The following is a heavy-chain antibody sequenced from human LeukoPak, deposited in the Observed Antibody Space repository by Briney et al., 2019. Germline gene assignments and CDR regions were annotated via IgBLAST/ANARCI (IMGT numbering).Heavy chain of an antibody. V-gene: IGHV4-59*01. CDR3: ARVRGVGALFFFDY. CDR2: IYYSGST. Sequence: SETLSLTCTVSGGSISSYYWSWIRQPPGKGLEGIGYIYYSGSTNYNPSLKSPVTISVDTSKNQFSLKLSSVTAADTAVYYCARVRGVGALFFFDYWGQGTLVTVSS. J-gene: IGHJ4*02. D-gene: IGHD3-3*01. CDR1: GGSISSYY.